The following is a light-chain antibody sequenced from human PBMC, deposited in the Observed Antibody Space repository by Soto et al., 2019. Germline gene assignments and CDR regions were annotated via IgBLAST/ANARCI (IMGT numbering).Light chain of an antibody. CDR3: HQYNTWPPHFL. CDR2: NAS. Sequence: EVVVSLSPGILSLSPGETATLSCRASQSVSTKLAWYQQRPGQTPRLLIYNASTRATGVPARFSGGGSVTEFSLTISSLQSDDLAVYYCHQYNTWPPHFLLGPGTKV. J-gene: IGKJ3*01. CDR1: QSVSTK. V-gene: IGKV3-15*01.